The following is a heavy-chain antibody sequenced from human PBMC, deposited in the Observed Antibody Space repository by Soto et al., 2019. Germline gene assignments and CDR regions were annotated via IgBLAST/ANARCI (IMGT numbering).Heavy chain of an antibody. CDR2: ISYDGNVA. V-gene: IGHV3-30*18. CDR1: GFTFSNYG. D-gene: IGHD1-1*01. CDR3: AKEGPITNWYFDY. J-gene: IGHJ4*02. Sequence: QVQLVESGGGVVQPGRSLRLSCAASGFTFSNYGMHWVRQAPGKGLEWVIVISYDGNVAYYADSVKGRFTISSDNYKNTLYLQMNSLRTEDTAMYYCAKEGPITNWYFDYWGQGTLVTVSS.